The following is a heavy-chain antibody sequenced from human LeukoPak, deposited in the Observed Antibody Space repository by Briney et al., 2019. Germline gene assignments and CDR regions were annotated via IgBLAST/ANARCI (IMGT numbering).Heavy chain of an antibody. V-gene: IGHV3-30*04. Sequence: PGGSLRLSCAASGFTFSSYAMHWVRQAPGKGLEWVAVISYDGSNKYYADSVKGRFTISRDNSKNTLYLQMNSLRAEDTAVYYCARDPNGVAAAELNWFDPWGQGTLVTVSS. CDR2: ISYDGSNK. J-gene: IGHJ5*02. D-gene: IGHD6-13*01. CDR3: ARDPNGVAAAELNWFDP. CDR1: GFTFSSYA.